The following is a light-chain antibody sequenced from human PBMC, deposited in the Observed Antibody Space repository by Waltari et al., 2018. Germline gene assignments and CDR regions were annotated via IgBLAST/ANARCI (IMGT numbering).Light chain of an antibody. CDR1: SQDVGNEG. J-gene: IGLJ1*01. CDR3: SAWDHSLKTYI. Sequence: QAGLTQPPSLSHAVRQTATLTCTGNSQDVGNEGALWLQQHPGHPPKLLSYRDNRRPSGISERFSASRSGNTASLTITELQPEDEADYYCSAWDHSLKTYIFGTGTKVTVL. CDR2: RDN. V-gene: IGLV10-54*04.